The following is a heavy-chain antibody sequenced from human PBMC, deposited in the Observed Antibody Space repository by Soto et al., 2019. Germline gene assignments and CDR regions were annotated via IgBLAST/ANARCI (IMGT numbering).Heavy chain of an antibody. CDR1: GGSISSGGYY. CDR3: ARGAVPGWFDP. V-gene: IGHV4-31*03. J-gene: IGHJ5*02. CDR2: IYHSGST. Sequence: QVQLQESGPGLVKPSQTLSLTCTVSGGSISSGGYYWSWIRQHPGKGLEWIGYIYHSGSTYYNPSLKSRVTISGDTSKKQFSLKLSSVTAADTAVYYCARGAVPGWFDPWGQGTLVTVSS.